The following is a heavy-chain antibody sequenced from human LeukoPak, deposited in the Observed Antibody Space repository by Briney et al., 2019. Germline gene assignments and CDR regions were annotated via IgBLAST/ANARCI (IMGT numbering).Heavy chain of an antibody. J-gene: IGHJ4*02. D-gene: IGHD2-2*01. CDR3: ATEGGQLTQLNY. CDR1: GFTFSNYG. V-gene: IGHV3-33*01. CDR2: IWYDGSQK. Sequence: GGSLRLSCEASGFTFSNYGFHWVRLAPGKGLEWVAVIWYDGSQKYHADSVKGRFTISRDDSKNTLYLQMNSLRAEDTAVYYCATEGGQLTQLNYWGRGTPVTVSP.